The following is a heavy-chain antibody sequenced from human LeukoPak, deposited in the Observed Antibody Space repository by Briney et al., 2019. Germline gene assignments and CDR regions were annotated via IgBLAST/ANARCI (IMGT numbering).Heavy chain of an antibody. CDR3: ASGRRYYYYGMDV. J-gene: IGHJ6*02. CDR1: GYSFTSYW. CDR2: IYPGDSDT. V-gene: IGHV5-51*01. Sequence: GESLKISRQGSGYSFTSYWIGWVRQMPGQGLEWIGIIYPGDSDTRYSPSFQGQVTISADKSISTAYLQWSSLKASDTAMYYCASGRRYYYYGMDVWGQGTTVTVSS.